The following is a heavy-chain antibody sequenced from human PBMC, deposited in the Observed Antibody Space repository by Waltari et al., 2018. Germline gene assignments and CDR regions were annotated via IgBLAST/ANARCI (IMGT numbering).Heavy chain of an antibody. V-gene: IGHV4-34*01. D-gene: IGHD6-13*01. CDR2: INQCGST. J-gene: IGHJ5*02. Sequence: QVQLQQWGAGLLKPSETLSLTCAVYGGSFSGYYWSWIRQPPGKGLEWIGEINQCGSTNYNPSLKSRVTISVDTSKNQFSLKLSSVTAADTAVYYCARVRSSSWYGWFDPWGQGTLVTVSS. CDR3: ARVRSSSWYGWFDP. CDR1: GGSFSGYY.